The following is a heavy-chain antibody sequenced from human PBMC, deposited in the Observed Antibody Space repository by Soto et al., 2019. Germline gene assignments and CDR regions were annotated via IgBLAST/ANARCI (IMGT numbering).Heavy chain of an antibody. V-gene: IGHV1-18*04. CDR1: GYTFTTYG. D-gene: IGHD3-10*01. CDR3: ARVQLLPYPAADF. Sequence: ASVKVSCKASGYTFTTYGLIWVRQAPGQHLEWLGWISALNGDTSYAQGFQGRVTLTTDTSTSTAYMELMTLRSDDTAVYFCARVQLLPYPAADFWGQGTLVTVSS. CDR2: ISALNGDT. J-gene: IGHJ4*02.